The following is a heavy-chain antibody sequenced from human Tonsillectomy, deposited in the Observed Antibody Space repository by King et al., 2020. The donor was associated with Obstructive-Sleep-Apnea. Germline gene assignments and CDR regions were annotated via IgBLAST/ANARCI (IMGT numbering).Heavy chain of an antibody. D-gene: IGHD3-3*01. V-gene: IGHV4-39*07. Sequence: QLQESGPGLVKPSETLSLTCTVSGGFISSSSYYWGWIRQPPGKGLEGIGNIYDSGSTYYNPSLNGLVTISVETAKNQFSLKLSSVTAADTALYYCARVGDWGGYSNNWSDPWGQGTLVTVSS. CDR1: GGFISSSSYY. CDR3: ARVGDWGGYSNNWSDP. J-gene: IGHJ5*02. CDR2: IYDSGST.